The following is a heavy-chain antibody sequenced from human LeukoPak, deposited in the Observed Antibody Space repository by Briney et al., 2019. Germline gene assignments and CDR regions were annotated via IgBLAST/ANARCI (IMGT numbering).Heavy chain of an antibody. CDR2: INSDGSST. D-gene: IGHD3-3*01. CDR3: AEDVYDFWSGFDY. Sequence: GGSLRLSCAASGFTFSSYWMHWVRQAPGKGLVWVSRINSDGSSTSYADSVKGRFTISRVNSKNTLYLQMNSLRADDTAVYYCAEDVYDFWSGFDYWGQGTLVTVSS. V-gene: IGHV3-74*01. CDR1: GFTFSSYW. J-gene: IGHJ4*02.